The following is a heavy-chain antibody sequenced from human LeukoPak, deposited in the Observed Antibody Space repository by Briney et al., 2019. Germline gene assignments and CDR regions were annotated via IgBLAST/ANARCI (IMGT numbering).Heavy chain of an antibody. CDR3: TRPWRDSTNFDS. CDR1: GFTFSRYW. Sequence: PGGSLRLSCAASGFTFSRYWMHWVRQAPGKGLVWVSGIHGDGSNKRYADSVKGRFTISRDNAKNTLDPQMNSLRAEDTALYYCTRPWRDSTNFDSWGQGTLVTVSS. V-gene: IGHV3-74*01. CDR2: IHGDGSNK. J-gene: IGHJ4*02. D-gene: IGHD3-3*01.